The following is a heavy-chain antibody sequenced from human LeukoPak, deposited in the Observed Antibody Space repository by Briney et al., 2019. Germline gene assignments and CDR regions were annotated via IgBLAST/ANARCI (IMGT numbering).Heavy chain of an antibody. CDR3: AREILSSVGYFDY. J-gene: IGHJ4*02. CDR1: GGSFSSGDYS. Sequence: SQTLSLTCAVSGGSFSSGDYSWSWIRQPPGKGLEWIRYIYHSGSPYYNPSLKSRVTISIDRSKNQLSLKLNSVTAADTAVYYCAREILSSVGYFDYWGQGILVTVSS. D-gene: IGHD2-15*01. V-gene: IGHV4-30-2*01. CDR2: IYHSGSP.